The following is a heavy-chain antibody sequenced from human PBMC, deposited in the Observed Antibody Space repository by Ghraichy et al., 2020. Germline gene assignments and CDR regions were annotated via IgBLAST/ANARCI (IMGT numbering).Heavy chain of an antibody. CDR1: GFTFSSYA. CDR3: AKDRQRQPLYTFDC. Sequence: GGSLRLSCAASGFTFSSYAMSWVRQAPGKGLEWVSAISGSGGSTYYADSVKGRFTISRNNSKNTLYLQMNDLRDEDTAVYYCAKDRQRQPLYTFDCWGQGALVTVSS. D-gene: IGHD6-25*01. V-gene: IGHV3-23*01. J-gene: IGHJ4*02. CDR2: ISGSGGST.